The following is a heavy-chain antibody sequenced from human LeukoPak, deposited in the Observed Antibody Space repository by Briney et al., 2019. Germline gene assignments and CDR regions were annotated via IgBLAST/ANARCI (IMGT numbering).Heavy chain of an antibody. J-gene: IGHJ5*02. D-gene: IGHD6-13*01. CDR2: IGTTGDT. CDR3: ARGKRYSSSWFYNRFDP. CDR1: GFTFSSYD. Sequence: GGSLRLSCEVSGFTFSSYDMHWVRQTTGKGLEWVSGIGTTGDTHYPDSVKGRFTVSRENAKNSLYLQMSSLRAGDTAVYYCARGKRYSSSWFYNRFDPWGQGTLVTVSS. V-gene: IGHV3-13*01.